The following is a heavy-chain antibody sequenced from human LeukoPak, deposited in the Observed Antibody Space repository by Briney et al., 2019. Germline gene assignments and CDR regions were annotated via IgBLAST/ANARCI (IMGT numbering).Heavy chain of an antibody. J-gene: IGHJ4*02. D-gene: IGHD1-1*01. CDR3: ARGGKGLQLIGSFYDY. CDR1: GYIFTDYY. CDR2: MNPNGGI. V-gene: IGHV1-2*02. Sequence: ASVKVSCKASGYIFTDYYMHWVRQAPGQGLEWMGWMNPNGGIDYAQKFHGRVTLTRDTSITTAYMELSSLRSDDTAVYFCARGGKGLQLIGSFYDYWGQGTLVTVSS.